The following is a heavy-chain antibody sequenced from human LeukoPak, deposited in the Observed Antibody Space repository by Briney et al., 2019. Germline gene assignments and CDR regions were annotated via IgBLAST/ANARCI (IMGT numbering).Heavy chain of an antibody. CDR3: ARDLSAAGTFYYYYYMDV. J-gene: IGHJ6*03. V-gene: IGHV1-18*04. CDR1: GYTFTSNY. CDR2: ISAYNGNT. Sequence: ASVKVSCKAFGYTFTSNYMHWVRQAPGQGLEWMGWISAYNGNTNYAQKLQGRVTMTTDTSTSTAYMELRSLRSDDTAVYYCARDLSAAGTFYYYYYMDVWGKGTTVTISS. D-gene: IGHD6-13*01.